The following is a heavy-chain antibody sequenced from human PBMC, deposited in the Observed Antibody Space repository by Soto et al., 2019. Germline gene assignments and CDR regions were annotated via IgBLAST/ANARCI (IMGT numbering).Heavy chain of an antibody. J-gene: IGHJ3*02. Sequence: ASVKVSCKASGYTFTSYDINWVRQTAGQGLEWMGWMSPKTANTGYAQKFQGRVTMTRSNSISTAYMELSSLRSEDMAVYYCAADGYDILTGPKGNDAFDIWGQRTRVTVSS. CDR2: MSPKTANT. V-gene: IGHV1-8*01. D-gene: IGHD3-9*01. CDR3: AADGYDILTGPKGNDAFDI. CDR1: GYTFTSYD.